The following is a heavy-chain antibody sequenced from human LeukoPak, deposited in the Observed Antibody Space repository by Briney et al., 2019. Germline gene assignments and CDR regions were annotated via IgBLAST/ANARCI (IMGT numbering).Heavy chain of an antibody. J-gene: IGHJ4*02. D-gene: IGHD6-19*01. Sequence: AGGSLRLSCAASGFTFSGYGMHWVRQAPGKGLEWVAVISYDGSNKYYADPVKGRFTISRDNSKNTLYLQMNSLRAEDTAVYYCAKDRFGSSGSAVFDYWGQGTLVTVPS. CDR3: AKDRFGSSGSAVFDY. CDR1: GFTFSGYG. CDR2: ISYDGSNK. V-gene: IGHV3-30*18.